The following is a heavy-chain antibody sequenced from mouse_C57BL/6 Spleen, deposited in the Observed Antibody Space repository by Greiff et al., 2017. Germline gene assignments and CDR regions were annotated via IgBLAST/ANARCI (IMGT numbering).Heavy chain of an antibody. V-gene: IGHV5-9-1*02. CDR3: TRVGSSPYWYIDV. D-gene: IGHD1-1*01. CDR2: FSSGGDYI. Sequence: EVKLVESGEGLVKPGGSLKLSCAASGFTFSSYAMSWVRRTPEKRLVWVAYFSSGGDYIYYADTVKGRFTISRDNARNTLYLQMSSLKAEDTAMYYCTRVGSSPYWYIDVWGTGTTVTVSS. J-gene: IGHJ1*03. CDR1: GFTFSSYA.